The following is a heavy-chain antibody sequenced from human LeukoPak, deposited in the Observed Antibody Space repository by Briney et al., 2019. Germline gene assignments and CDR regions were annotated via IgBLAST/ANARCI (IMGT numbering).Heavy chain of an antibody. D-gene: IGHD6-13*01. V-gene: IGHV1-24*01. CDR2: FDAEDGET. CDR1: GYTLTELS. Sequence: ASVKVSCKVSGYTLTELSMHWVRQAPGKGLEWMGGFDAEDGETIYAQKFQGRVTMTEDTSTDTAYMELSSLRSEDTAVYYCATRTRIAAAGTTEEYYFGYWGQGTLVTVSS. CDR3: ATRTRIAAAGTTEEYYFGY. J-gene: IGHJ4*02.